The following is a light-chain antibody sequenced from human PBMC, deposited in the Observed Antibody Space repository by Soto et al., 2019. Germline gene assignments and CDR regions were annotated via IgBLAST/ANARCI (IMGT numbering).Light chain of an antibody. Sequence: DNVGTQTPGRVSWWEVEKATVSGRASQSVSSANFAWYQQKPGQAPRLLIYGASSRATGIPDRFSGSRSGTVFPLTTTIPAPHDFRASYRYQYPHCCWALGRGTKVDIK. CDR2: GAS. CDR3: YQYPHCCWA. V-gene: IGKV3-20*01. CDR1: QSVSSAN. J-gene: IGKJ1*01.